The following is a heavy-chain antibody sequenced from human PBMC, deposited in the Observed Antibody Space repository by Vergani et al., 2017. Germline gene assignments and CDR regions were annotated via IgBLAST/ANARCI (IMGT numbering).Heavy chain of an antibody. D-gene: IGHD3-22*01. V-gene: IGHV3-23*04. Sequence: VQLVESGGGLVKPGGSLRLSCAASGFTFSDFSMSWVRQAPGKGLEWVSAIGGSGGGTYYADSVKGRFTISRDNSKNTLSLQMNSLTAEDTAIYYCAGPQGTSAYYYGGFDYWGQGILVTVSS. CDR2: IGGSGGGT. J-gene: IGHJ4*02. CDR1: GFTFSDFS. CDR3: AGPQGTSAYYYGGFDY.